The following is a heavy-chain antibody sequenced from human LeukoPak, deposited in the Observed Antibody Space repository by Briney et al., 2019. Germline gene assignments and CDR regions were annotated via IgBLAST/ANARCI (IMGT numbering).Heavy chain of an antibody. V-gene: IGHV3-23*01. D-gene: IGHD6-13*01. CDR1: GFAFSSYA. CDR3: AKPNYVEQLAPRTYYFDY. Sequence: GGSLRLSCAASGFAFSSYAMSWVRQAPGKGLEWVSAISGSGGSTYYADSVKGRFTISRDNSKNTLYLQMNSLRAEDTAVYYCAKPNYVEQLAPRTYYFDYWGQGTLVTVSS. CDR2: ISGSGGST. J-gene: IGHJ4*02.